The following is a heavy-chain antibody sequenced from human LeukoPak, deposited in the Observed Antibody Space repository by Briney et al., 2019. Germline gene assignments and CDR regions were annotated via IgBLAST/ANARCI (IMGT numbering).Heavy chain of an antibody. D-gene: IGHD1-26*01. CDR1: IGSISSSSNY. J-gene: IGHJ4*02. CDR2: ISYSGST. Sequence: SETLSLTCTVSIGSISSSSNYWGWIRQPPGKGLEWIGTISYSGSTYYNPSLKTRVTISVDTSKNQFSLKLTSVTAADTAMYYCARLTPYSGSPLGDYWGQGTLVTVSS. V-gene: IGHV4-39*01. CDR3: ARLTPYSGSPLGDY.